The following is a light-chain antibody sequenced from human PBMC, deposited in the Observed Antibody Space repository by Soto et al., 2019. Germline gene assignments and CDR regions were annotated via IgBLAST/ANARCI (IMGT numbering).Light chain of an antibody. CDR3: QHRSTWPRA. V-gene: IGKV3-11*01. CDR1: QSVGIY. J-gene: IGKJ5*01. Sequence: EIVLTQSPATLSLSPGERATLSCRASQSVGIYLGWYQQRPGQAPRLLIYDASKRAAGIPARFSGSGSGTAFTLTLCRLGPEDFAVYYCQHRSTWPRAFGQGTRLEIK. CDR2: DAS.